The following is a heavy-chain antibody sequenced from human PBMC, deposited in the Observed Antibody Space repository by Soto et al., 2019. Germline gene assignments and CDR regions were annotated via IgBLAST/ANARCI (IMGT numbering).Heavy chain of an antibody. V-gene: IGHV3-30-3*01. Sequence: GGSLRLSCAASGFTFSSYAMHWVRQAPGKGLEWVTTISHDGNNKFYADSVKGRFTVSRDNSRTTLFLQMNSLRAEDTGIYYCARDYRPSSYGYYYYGMDVWGQGSTVTVSS. CDR2: ISHDGNNK. CDR3: ARDYRPSSYGYYYYGMDV. CDR1: GFTFSSYA. J-gene: IGHJ6*02. D-gene: IGHD6-6*01.